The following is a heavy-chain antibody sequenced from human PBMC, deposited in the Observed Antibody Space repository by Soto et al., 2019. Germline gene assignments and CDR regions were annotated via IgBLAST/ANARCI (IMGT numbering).Heavy chain of an antibody. J-gene: IGHJ5*02. V-gene: IGHV1-18*01. CDR1: GYTFTSYG. D-gene: IGHD6-19*01. CDR3: ARSIQEDIGVAGPKDIWFDP. CDR2: ISAYNGNT. Sequence: ASVKVSCKASGYTFTSYGISWVRQAPGQGLEWMGWISAYNGNTNYAEKLQGRVTMTTDTSTSTAYMELRSLRSDDTAVYYCARSIQEDIGVAGPKDIWFDPWGQGTLVTVSS.